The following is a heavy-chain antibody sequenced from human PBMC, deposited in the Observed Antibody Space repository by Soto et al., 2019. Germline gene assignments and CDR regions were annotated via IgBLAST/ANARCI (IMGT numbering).Heavy chain of an antibody. CDR2: ISYDGSNK. CDR1: GFTFTSYA. J-gene: IGHJ5*02. V-gene: IGHV3-30-3*01. D-gene: IGHD3-22*01. Sequence: GGSLRLSCAASGFTFTSYAMHWVRQAPGKGLEGGAVISYDGSNKYYADSVEGRFTISRDNSKNTLYLQMNSLRAEDTAVYYCARDGRITMIVVVIPHWFDLWGQGILVTVSS. CDR3: ARDGRITMIVVVIPHWFDL.